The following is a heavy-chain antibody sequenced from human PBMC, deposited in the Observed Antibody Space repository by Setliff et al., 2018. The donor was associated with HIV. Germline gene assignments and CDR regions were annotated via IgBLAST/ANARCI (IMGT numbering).Heavy chain of an antibody. CDR1: GYTFTGYY. D-gene: IGHD3-10*01. Sequence: ASVKVSCKASGYTFTGYYVHWVRQAPGQRPEWMGWINTGNGNTRHSQKFHGRVTITRDTPASTAYMELSSLRSEDTAVYYCARSLGDPPYYYGSGSYDNSGYWGQGTPVTVSA. J-gene: IGHJ4*02. V-gene: IGHV1-3*04. CDR3: ARSLGDPPYYYGSGSYDNSGY. CDR2: INTGNGNT.